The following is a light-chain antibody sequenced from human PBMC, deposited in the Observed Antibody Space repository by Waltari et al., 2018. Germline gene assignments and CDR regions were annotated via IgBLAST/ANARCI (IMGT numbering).Light chain of an antibody. J-gene: IGKJ4*01. Sequence: DVQMTQSPSTLSASVGDSFTITCRASEDINTWLAWYQQKPGKAPKLLISDAASLKSGVPSRFSGSGSGTDFTLTITSMQPDDFATYYCQHYKNFPLTFGGGTNVEV. CDR3: QHYKNFPLT. V-gene: IGKV1-5*01. CDR2: DAA. CDR1: EDINTW.